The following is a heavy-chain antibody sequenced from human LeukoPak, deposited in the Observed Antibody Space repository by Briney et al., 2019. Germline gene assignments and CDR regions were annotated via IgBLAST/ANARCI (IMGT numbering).Heavy chain of an antibody. D-gene: IGHD3-10*01. V-gene: IGHV3-23*01. CDR2: ISGSGDST. CDR1: RFNFSTYA. J-gene: IGHJ4*02. Sequence: PGGSLRLSCAASRFNFSTYAMSWVRQAPGKGLEWVSGISGSGDSTYYADSVKGRFTISRDNPKKTLYLLMNSLRAEDTAVYYCAKGPPSLHYYRSGSVDYGGQGTLVTVSS. CDR3: AKGPPSLHYYRSGSVDY.